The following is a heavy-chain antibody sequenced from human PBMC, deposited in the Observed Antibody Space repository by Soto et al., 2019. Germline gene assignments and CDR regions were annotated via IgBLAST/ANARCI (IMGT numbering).Heavy chain of an antibody. CDR1: GFTFSSYG. J-gene: IGHJ4*02. V-gene: IGHV3-23*01. Sequence: VGSLRHSCGASGFTFSSYGRIWVRQATGKWLECVSAISGSGGSTYYADSVKGRFTISRDNSKNTLYLQMNRLRAEDTAVYYCAAGGTDHSSVYYPFDYWGQRTLVTVPS. D-gene: IGHD3-22*01. CDR3: AAGGTDHSSVYYPFDY. CDR2: ISGSGGST.